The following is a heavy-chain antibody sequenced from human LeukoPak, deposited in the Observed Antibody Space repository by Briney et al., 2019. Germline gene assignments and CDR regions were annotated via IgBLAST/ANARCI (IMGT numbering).Heavy chain of an antibody. J-gene: IGHJ5*02. CDR1: GYTFTSYE. D-gene: IGHD2-2*01. CDR2: MNPNSGNT. V-gene: IGHV1-8*01. CDR3: ARRRCSSTTCYGIDFDP. Sequence: GASVKVSCKASGYTFTSYEINWVRQATGQGLEWMGWMNPNSGNTVYAQTFQGRVSMTRNTAISTAYMELSSLRSEDTAVYYCARRRCSSTTCYGIDFDPWGQGTLVTVSS.